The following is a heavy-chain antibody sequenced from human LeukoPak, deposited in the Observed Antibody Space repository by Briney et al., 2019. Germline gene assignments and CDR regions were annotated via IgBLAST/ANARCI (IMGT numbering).Heavy chain of an antibody. J-gene: IGHJ6*03. Sequence: PGGSLRLSCAASGFTFSSYSMNWVRQAPGKGLEWVSYISSSSSTIYYADSVKGRFTISRDNANNSLYLQMNSLRAEDTAVYYCAREYLPTLWFGEFSYYYYMDVWGKGTTVTVSS. CDR1: GFTFSSYS. CDR2: ISSSSSTI. V-gene: IGHV3-48*04. D-gene: IGHD3-10*01. CDR3: AREYLPTLWFGEFSYYYYMDV.